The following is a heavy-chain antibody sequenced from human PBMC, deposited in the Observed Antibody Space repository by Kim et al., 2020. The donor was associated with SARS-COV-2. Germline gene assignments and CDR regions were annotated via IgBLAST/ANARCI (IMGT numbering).Heavy chain of an antibody. Sequence: YADSVKGRFTISIDNSKNTLYLQMNSLRAEDTAFYYCASSSNSGDWYFDLWGRGTLVTVSS. CDR3: ASSSNSGDWYFDL. D-gene: IGHD3-10*01. V-gene: IGHV3-66*01. J-gene: IGHJ2*01.